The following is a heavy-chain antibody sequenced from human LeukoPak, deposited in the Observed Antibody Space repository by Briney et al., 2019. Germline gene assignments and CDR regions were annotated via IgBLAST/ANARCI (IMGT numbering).Heavy chain of an antibody. D-gene: IGHD6-19*01. J-gene: IGHJ4*02. Sequence: GGSLRLACAASGFTFSSSWMSWVRQAPGKGLEWVAKIKQDGSEKYYVDSVKGRFTISRDNAKNSLYLQMSSLRAEDTAVYYCASKQWLVSDFDYWGQGTLVTVSS. CDR1: GFTFSSSW. V-gene: IGHV3-7*01. CDR2: IKQDGSEK. CDR3: ASKQWLVSDFDY.